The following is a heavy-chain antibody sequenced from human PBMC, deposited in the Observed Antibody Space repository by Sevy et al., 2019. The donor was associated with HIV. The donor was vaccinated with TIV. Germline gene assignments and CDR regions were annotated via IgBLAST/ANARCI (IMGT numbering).Heavy chain of an antibody. J-gene: IGHJ6*02. V-gene: IGHV3-53*01. Sequence: GGSLRLSCAATGFTVNSNYMSWVRQAPGKGLEWVSIIYTGDNTYYTDSVKGRFTISRDNSKNTLYLQMNSLRAEDTAVYYCAKGTLVVPAVIYYYYAMDVWGQGTTVTVSS. CDR2: IYTGDNT. CDR3: AKGTLVVPAVIYYYYAMDV. CDR1: GFTVNSNY. D-gene: IGHD2-2*01.